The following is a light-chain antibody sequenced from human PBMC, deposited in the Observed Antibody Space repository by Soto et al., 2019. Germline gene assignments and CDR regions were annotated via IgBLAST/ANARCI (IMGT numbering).Light chain of an antibody. CDR2: DAS. CDR1: QSVSNVY. Sequence: EIVLTQSPGTLSLSPGERATLSCRASQSVSNVYLAWYQQKPGQAPRLLIYDASNRATGIPDRFSGSGSGTDSTLSISRVEPEDFAVYYCQQSGSSPMTFGQGTKLEIK. V-gene: IGKV3-20*01. J-gene: IGKJ2*01. CDR3: QQSGSSPMT.